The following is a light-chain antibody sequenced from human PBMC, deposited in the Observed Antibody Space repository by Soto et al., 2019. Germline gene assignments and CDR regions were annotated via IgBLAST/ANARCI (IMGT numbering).Light chain of an antibody. V-gene: IGKV4-1*01. CDR3: QQYDSFPIS. J-gene: IGKJ5*01. Sequence: DIVMTQSPDSLAMSLGDRATMKCECSRSVLYKSNNKNHLAWYQQKPGQPPQLIIYWASTRESGVPSRFSGSGSGTDFTFSISNLQPEDLATYYCQQYDSFPISFGQGTRLEIK. CDR2: WAS. CDR1: RSVLYKSNNKNH.